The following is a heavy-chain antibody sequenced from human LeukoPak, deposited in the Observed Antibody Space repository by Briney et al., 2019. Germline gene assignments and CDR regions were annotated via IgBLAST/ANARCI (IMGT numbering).Heavy chain of an antibody. V-gene: IGHV4-59*01. CDR2: IYYSGST. J-gene: IGHJ4*02. Sequence: PSETLSLTCTVSGGSISSYYWSWIRQPPGKGLEWIGYIYYSGSTNYNPSLKSRVTISVDTSKNQFSLKLSSVTAADTAVYYCARDDILTGYRNWGQGTLVTVSS. CDR3: ARDDILTGYRN. CDR1: GGSISSYY. D-gene: IGHD3-9*01.